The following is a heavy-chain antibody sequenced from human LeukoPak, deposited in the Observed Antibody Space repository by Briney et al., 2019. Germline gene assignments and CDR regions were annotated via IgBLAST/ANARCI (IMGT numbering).Heavy chain of an antibody. D-gene: IGHD5-24*01. CDR1: AGSINSAIYY. V-gene: IGHV4-61*02. CDR2: IYASGST. CDR3: ARVFRRGSNNYDGFDI. Sequence: PSETLCLTCTVSAGSINSAIYYWSWIRQPAGKGLEWTGRIYASGSTNYKTSLKSRVTISIDTSKNQFSLKLTSVTAADTAVYYCARVFRRGSNNYDGFDIWGQGTMVTVSS. J-gene: IGHJ3*02.